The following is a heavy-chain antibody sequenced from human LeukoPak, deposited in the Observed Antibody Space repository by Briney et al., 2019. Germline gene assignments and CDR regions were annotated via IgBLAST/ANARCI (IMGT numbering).Heavy chain of an antibody. J-gene: IGHJ5*02. Sequence: PGGSLRLSCAASGFTFSSLWMHWVRQAPGKGLVWVSRINSDGSSTSYADSVKGRFTISRDNAKNTLYLQMNSLRAEDTAVYYCARVPDYYYDSSGYYPPAGWFDPWGQGTLVTVSS. D-gene: IGHD3-22*01. CDR3: ARVPDYYYDSSGYYPPAGWFDP. V-gene: IGHV3-74*01. CDR2: INSDGSST. CDR1: GFTFSSLW.